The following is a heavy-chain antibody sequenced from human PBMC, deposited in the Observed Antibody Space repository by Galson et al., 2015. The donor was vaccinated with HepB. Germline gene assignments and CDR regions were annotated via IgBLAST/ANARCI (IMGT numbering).Heavy chain of an antibody. Sequence: LSLTCTVSGGSISSSSYYWGWIRQPPGKGLEWIGSIYYSGSTYYNPSLKSRVTISVDTSKNQFSLKLSSVTAADTAVYYCARERQPGYFDYWGQGTLVTVSS. D-gene: IGHD1-14*01. CDR2: IYYSGST. V-gene: IGHV4-39*07. J-gene: IGHJ4*02. CDR1: GGSISSSSYY. CDR3: ARERQPGYFDY.